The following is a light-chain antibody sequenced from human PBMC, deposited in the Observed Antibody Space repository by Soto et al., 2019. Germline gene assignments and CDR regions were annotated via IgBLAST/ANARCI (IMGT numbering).Light chain of an antibody. CDR2: AAS. J-gene: IGKJ4*01. CDR3: QKYNSDPLT. CDR1: QGITKY. V-gene: IGKV1-27*01. Sequence: DIQMTQSPSSLSASVGDRVTVTCRASQGITKYLAWYQQKPGKVPKLLIHAASTLQSGVPSRFSGSGSGTDFTLTISSLQPEDVATYYCQKYNSDPLTFGGGTKVEIK.